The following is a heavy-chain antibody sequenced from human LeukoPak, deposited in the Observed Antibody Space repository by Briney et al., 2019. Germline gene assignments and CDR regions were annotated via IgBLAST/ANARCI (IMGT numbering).Heavy chain of an antibody. CDR1: GFTFSSYA. Sequence: GGSLRLSCAASGFTFSSYAMHWVRQAPGKGLEWVAVISYDGSNKYYADSVKGRFTISRDNSKNTLYLQMNSLRAEDTAVYYCARDLRIYYGPGSYGENWFDPWGQGTLVTVSS. J-gene: IGHJ5*02. CDR2: ISYDGSNK. D-gene: IGHD3-10*01. CDR3: ARDLRIYYGPGSYGENWFDP. V-gene: IGHV3-30-3*01.